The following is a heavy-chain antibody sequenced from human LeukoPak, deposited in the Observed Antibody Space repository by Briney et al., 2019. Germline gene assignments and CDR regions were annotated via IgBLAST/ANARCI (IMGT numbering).Heavy chain of an antibody. CDR3: VRDDYGSGTYYY. Sequence: PGGSLRLSCAASGFTFTDYHMSWIRQAPGKGLEWVSHISSSGSTTYYAGSVKGRFTISRDNAKNSLYLQTNSLRAEDTAVYYCVRDDYGSGTYYYWGQGTLVTVSS. V-gene: IGHV3-11*01. J-gene: IGHJ4*02. CDR2: ISSSGSTT. D-gene: IGHD3-10*01. CDR1: GFTFTDYH.